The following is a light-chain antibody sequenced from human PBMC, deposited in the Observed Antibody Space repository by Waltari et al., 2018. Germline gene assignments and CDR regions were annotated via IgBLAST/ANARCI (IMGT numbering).Light chain of an antibody. CDR2: DAS. CDR1: QSVARY. CDR3: QQRGNSPTT. J-gene: IGKJ5*01. V-gene: IGKV3-11*01. Sequence: EIVLTQSPATLSFSQGERATLSCRASQSVARYLAWYQQKPGQAPRLLIYDASNRATGIPARFSGSGSGTDFTLTISGLEADDFAVYFCQQRGNSPTTFGQGTRLEI.